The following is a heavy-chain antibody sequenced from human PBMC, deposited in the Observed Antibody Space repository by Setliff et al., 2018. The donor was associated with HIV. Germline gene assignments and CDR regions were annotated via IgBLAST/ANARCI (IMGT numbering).Heavy chain of an antibody. V-gene: IGHV4-34*01. CDR2: INHSGRT. D-gene: IGHD1-26*01. CDR3: ARDANSGSYLGTYYYGMDV. J-gene: IGHJ6*02. Sequence: SETLSLTCAVYGGSFSGYCWSWIRQPPGKGLEWIGEINHSGRTKYNPSLKSRVTTSVDTSKNQFSLRLNSVTAADTAVYYCARDANSGSYLGTYYYGMDVWGQGTTVTVSS. CDR1: GGSFSGYC.